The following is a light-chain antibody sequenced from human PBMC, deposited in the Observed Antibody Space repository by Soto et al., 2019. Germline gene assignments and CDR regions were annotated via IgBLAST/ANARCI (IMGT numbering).Light chain of an antibody. J-gene: IGKJ5*01. V-gene: IGKV1-12*01. Sequence: DNQLTQSPSSISASVGDRVTITCRASQAVNSWLAWFQQKPGMAPKLVIYDVSSLQSGVPSRFSGSGPGTEFTLTISSLQPEDFATYYCQQSNNHPISFGQGTRLEIK. CDR3: QQSNNHPIS. CDR2: DVS. CDR1: QAVNSW.